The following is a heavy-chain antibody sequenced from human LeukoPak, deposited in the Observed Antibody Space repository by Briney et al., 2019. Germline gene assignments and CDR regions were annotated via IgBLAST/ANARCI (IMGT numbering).Heavy chain of an antibody. D-gene: IGHD1-26*01. V-gene: IGHV1-18*01. Sequence: ASVKVSCKASGYTFANYGINWVRQAPGQGLEWMGWISAYNGNTNYAQKFQGRVTMTTDTSTSTAYMDLRSLRSDDTAVYYCARDLDQYSGRFGGFGHDFWGQGTLVTVSS. CDR2: ISAYNGNT. CDR1: GYTFANYG. CDR3: ARDLDQYSGRFGGFGHDF. J-gene: IGHJ4*02.